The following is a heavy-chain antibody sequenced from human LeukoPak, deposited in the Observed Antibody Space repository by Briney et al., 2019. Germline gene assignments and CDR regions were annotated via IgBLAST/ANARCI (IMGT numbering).Heavy chain of an antibody. D-gene: IGHD1-20*01. CDR2: ISSSSSYI. CDR3: ARGVTGTTGVDY. J-gene: IGHJ4*02. Sequence: GGSLRLSCAASGFTFSSYSMNWVRQAPGKGLEWVSSISSSSSYIYYADSVKGRFTISRDNAKNSLYLQMNSLRAEDTAVYYCARGVTGTTGVDYWGQGTLVTVSS. CDR1: GFTFSSYS. V-gene: IGHV3-21*01.